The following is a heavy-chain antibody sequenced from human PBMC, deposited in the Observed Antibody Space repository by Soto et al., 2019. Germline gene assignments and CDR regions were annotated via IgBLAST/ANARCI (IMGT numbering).Heavy chain of an antibody. V-gene: IGHV4-39*01. J-gene: IGHJ4*02. CDR3: ARGSLTIFGVVICDY. CDR1: GGSISRSSYY. CDR2: IYYSGST. D-gene: IGHD3-3*01. Sequence: SETLSLTCTVSGGSISRSSYYWGWIRQPPGKGLEWIGSIYYSGSTYYNPSLKSRVTISVDTSKNQFSLKLSSVTAADTAVYYCARGSLTIFGVVICDYWGQGTLVTVSS.